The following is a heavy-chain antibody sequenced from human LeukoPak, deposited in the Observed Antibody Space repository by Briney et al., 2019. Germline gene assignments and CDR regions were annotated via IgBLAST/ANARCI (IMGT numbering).Heavy chain of an antibody. D-gene: IGHD2-2*02. CDR3: ARALPAAIGAFDI. V-gene: IGHV3-7*01. J-gene: IGHJ3*02. Sequence: GGSVRLSCAASGFTFSSYWMSWVRQAPGKGLEWVANIKQDGSEKYYVDSVKGRFTISRDNAKNSLYLQMNSLRAEDTAVYYCARALPAAIGAFDIWGQGTMVTVSS. CDR2: IKQDGSEK. CDR1: GFTFSSYW.